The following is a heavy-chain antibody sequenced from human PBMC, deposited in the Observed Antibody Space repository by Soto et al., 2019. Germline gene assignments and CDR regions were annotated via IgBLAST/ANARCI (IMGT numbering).Heavy chain of an antibody. J-gene: IGHJ4*02. CDR2: MNPNNGNT. CDR1: ASTFTSYD. V-gene: IGHV1-8*01. D-gene: IGHD7-27*01. Sequence: ASVKVSCKAAASTFTSYDINWVRQATGQDFEWMGWMNPNNGNTAYAQKFQGRVTMTRDTSKSTAFMELSSLTSEDTAVYYCARGPRNWGVDYWGQGTLVTVSS. CDR3: ARGPRNWGVDY.